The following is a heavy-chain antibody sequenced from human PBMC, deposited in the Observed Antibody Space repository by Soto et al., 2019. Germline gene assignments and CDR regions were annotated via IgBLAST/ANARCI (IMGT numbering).Heavy chain of an antibody. CDR3: ARGLSQVLRFLEWLSYDWFDP. CDR1: GGSFSGYY. CDR2: INHSGST. D-gene: IGHD3-3*01. V-gene: IGHV4-34*01. J-gene: IGHJ5*02. Sequence: SETLSLTCAVYGGSFSGYYWSWIRQPPGKGLEWIGEINHSGSTNYNPSLKSRVTISVDTSKNQFSLKLSSVTAADTAVYYCARGLSQVLRFLEWLSYDWFDPWGQGTPVTVSS.